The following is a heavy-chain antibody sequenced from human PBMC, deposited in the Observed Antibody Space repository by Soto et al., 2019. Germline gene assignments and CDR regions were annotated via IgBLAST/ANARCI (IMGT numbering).Heavy chain of an antibody. J-gene: IGHJ4*02. Sequence: EVQLVESGGGLIQPGGSLRLSCAASGYTFSSYWMHWVRQAPGKGLVWVSRINTDGSSTSYADTVEGRFTISRDNAKNTLYLQMNSLRAEDAAVYYCTRGLGGGSCWGQGTLVTVSS. D-gene: IGHD2-15*01. V-gene: IGHV3-74*01. CDR2: INTDGSST. CDR1: GYTFSSYW. CDR3: TRGLGGGSC.